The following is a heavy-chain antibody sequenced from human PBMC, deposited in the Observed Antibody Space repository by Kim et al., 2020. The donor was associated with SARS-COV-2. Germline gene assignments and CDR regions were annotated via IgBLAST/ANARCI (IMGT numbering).Heavy chain of an antibody. Sequence: GGSLRLSCEASGFRFSNYVLNWVRQAPGKGLEWVSIIDCSGGTTDYADSGRGRFTISRDNSKNTLYLQMSGLRVEDTAVYYCARTEYISGQAFFHYWGRG. CDR1: GFRFSNYV. J-gene: IGHJ4*02. D-gene: IGHD6-19*01. CDR2: IDCSGGTT. CDR3: ARTEYISGQAFFHY. V-gene: IGHV3-23*01.